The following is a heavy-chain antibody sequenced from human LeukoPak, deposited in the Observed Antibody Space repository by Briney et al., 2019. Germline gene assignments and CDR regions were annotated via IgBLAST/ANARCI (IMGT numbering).Heavy chain of an antibody. V-gene: IGHV3-53*01. Sequence: PGGSLRLSCAASGFTVSSNYMSWVRQAPGRGLEWVSTIYSGGSTYYADSVKGRFAISRDNSKNTLYLQMNSLRAEDTAVYYCAKELGSSWYSYFDYWGQGTLVTVSS. D-gene: IGHD6-13*01. CDR2: IYSGGST. CDR3: AKELGSSWYSYFDY. CDR1: GFTVSSNY. J-gene: IGHJ4*02.